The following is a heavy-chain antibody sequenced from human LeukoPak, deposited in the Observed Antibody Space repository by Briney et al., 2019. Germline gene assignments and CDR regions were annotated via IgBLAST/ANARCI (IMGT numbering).Heavy chain of an antibody. CDR1: GFAFSSYA. Sequence: PGGSLRLSCAASGFAFSSYAMSWVRQAPGKGLQWVSAITNSGGRTFYADSGKGRFTISRDNSKNTLYLQMNSLRAEDTAVYYCANPTMGIFGVVTYYYYGMDVWGQGTTVTVSS. J-gene: IGHJ6*02. D-gene: IGHD3-3*01. CDR2: ITNSGGRT. CDR3: ANPTMGIFGVVTYYYYGMDV. V-gene: IGHV3-23*01.